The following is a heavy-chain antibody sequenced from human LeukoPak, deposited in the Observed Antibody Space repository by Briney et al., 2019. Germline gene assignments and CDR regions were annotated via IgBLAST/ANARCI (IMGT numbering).Heavy chain of an antibody. J-gene: IGHJ4*02. Sequence: PGGSLRLSCAASGFTFSGYEMNWVRQPPGKGLEWVSYISSSGSAIYSADSVEGRFTISRDNAKNSLYLQMNSLRAEDTAIYYWARGGARGFDYWGQGTLVTVSS. CDR2: ISSSGSAI. CDR1: GFTFSGYE. V-gene: IGHV3-48*03. D-gene: IGHD3-10*01. CDR3: ARGGARGFDY.